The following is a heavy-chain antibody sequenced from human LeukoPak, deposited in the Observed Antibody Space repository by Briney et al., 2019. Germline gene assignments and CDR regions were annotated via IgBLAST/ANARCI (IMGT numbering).Heavy chain of an antibody. CDR3: ARSTYGGSGLNY. CDR2: INHSGST. CDR1: GGSFSGYY. Sequence: PSETLSLTCAVYGGSFSGYYWSWIRQPPGKGLEWIGEINHSGSTNYNPSLKSRVTISVDTSKNQFSLKLSSVTAADTAVYYCARSTYGGSGLNYWGQGTLVTVSS. V-gene: IGHV4-34*01. D-gene: IGHD4-23*01. J-gene: IGHJ4*02.